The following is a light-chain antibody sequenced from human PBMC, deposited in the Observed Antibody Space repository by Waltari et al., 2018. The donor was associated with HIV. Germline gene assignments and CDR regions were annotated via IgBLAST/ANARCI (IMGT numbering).Light chain of an antibody. Sequence: DIQMTQSPSTLAASVGDTVTITCRASRSISSWLAWYQQKPGKAPKLLIYRASSLESGVPSRFSGSGSGTEFTLTITSLQPDDFPTYYCQQYTSYCDFGQGTKLEIK. CDR2: RAS. CDR3: QQYTSYCD. CDR1: RSISSW. V-gene: IGKV1-5*03. J-gene: IGKJ2*01.